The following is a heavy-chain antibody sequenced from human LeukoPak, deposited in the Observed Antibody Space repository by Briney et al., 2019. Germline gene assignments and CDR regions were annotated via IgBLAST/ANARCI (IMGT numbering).Heavy chain of an antibody. V-gene: IGHV3-74*01. J-gene: IGHJ6*03. CDR2: INSDGSST. CDR1: GFTFSSYW. CDR3: ARGKIYYYYYMDV. Sequence: PGGSLRLSCAASGFTFSSYWMHWVRQAPGKGLVWVSRINSDGSSTSYADSVKGRFTISRDNAKNTLYLQMNSLRAEDTAVYNCARGKIYYYYYMDVWGKGTTVTVSS.